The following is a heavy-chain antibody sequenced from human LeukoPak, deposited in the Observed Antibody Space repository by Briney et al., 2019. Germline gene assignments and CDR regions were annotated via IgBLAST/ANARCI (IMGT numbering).Heavy chain of an antibody. CDR1: GYSFTSYW. J-gene: IGHJ4*02. CDR2: IDTSDSYT. D-gene: IGHD2-15*01. V-gene: IGHV5-10-1*01. Sequence: GESLKISCKGSGYSFTSYWISWVRQMPGKGLEWMGRIDTSDSYTNYSPSFQGHVTISTDKSISTAYLQSSSLKASDTAMYYCARRLGYCSGGSCLIDYWGQGTLVTVSS. CDR3: ARRLGYCSGGSCLIDY.